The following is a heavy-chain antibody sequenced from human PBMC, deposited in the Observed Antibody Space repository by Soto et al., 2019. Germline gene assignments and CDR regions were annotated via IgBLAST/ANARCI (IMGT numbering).Heavy chain of an antibody. CDR3: AKETNAYEINF. J-gene: IGHJ4*02. Sequence: QVHLVESGGGVVQPGGSLRLSCAASGFIFSGYAMHWVRQAPGKGLEWVAVISYDGNTQYYADSVKGRFTVSRDNSNNNLYVEMNNLRDEDTAMYYCAKETNAYEINFWGQGTLVTVSP. CDR1: GFIFSGYA. V-gene: IGHV3-30-3*01. D-gene: IGHD3-9*01. CDR2: ISYDGNTQ.